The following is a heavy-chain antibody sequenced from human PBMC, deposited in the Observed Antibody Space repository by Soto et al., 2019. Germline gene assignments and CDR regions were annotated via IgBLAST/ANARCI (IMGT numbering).Heavy chain of an antibody. V-gene: IGHV3-7*03. D-gene: IGHD3-9*01. CDR2: IKQDGSEK. CDR1: GFTFSSYA. Sequence: GSLRLSCAASGFTFSSYAMSWVRQAPGKGLEWVANIKQDGSEKYYVDSVKGRFTISRDNAKKSLYLQMNSLRAEDTAVYYCARAPYFFRGPLDYWGQGTLVTVSS. J-gene: IGHJ4*02. CDR3: ARAPYFFRGPLDY.